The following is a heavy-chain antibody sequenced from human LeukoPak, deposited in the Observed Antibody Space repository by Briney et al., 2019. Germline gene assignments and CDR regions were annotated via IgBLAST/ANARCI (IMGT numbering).Heavy chain of an antibody. CDR3: ARDPVGARDSSGYYYGMDV. V-gene: IGHV1-46*01. CDR1: GYTFTSYY. CDR2: INPSGGST. D-gene: IGHD3-22*01. Sequence: ASVKVSCTASGYTFTSYYMHWVRQAPGQGLEWMGIINPSGGSTSYAQKFQGRVTMTRDTSTSTVYMELSSLRSEDTAVYYCARDPVGARDSSGYYYGMDVWGQGTTVTVSS. J-gene: IGHJ6*02.